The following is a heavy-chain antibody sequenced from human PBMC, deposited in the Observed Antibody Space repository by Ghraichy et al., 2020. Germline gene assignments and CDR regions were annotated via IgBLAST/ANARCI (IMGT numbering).Heavy chain of an antibody. V-gene: IGHV3-49*03. CDR1: GFIFSNYA. Sequence: GGSLRLSCTGSGFIFSNYAMSWFRQAPGEGLEWVGFIRAKDFGETAEYAASVKGRFTISRDDSKDVAYLQMNSLKIEDTAVYHCVPARFCNRVSGCSNWFDPWGQGTLVTVSS. D-gene: IGHD2/OR15-2a*01. CDR2: IRAKDFGETA. CDR3: VPARFCNRVSGCSNWFDP. J-gene: IGHJ5*02.